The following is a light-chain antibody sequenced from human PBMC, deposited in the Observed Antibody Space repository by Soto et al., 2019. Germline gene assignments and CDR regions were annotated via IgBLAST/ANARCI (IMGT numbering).Light chain of an antibody. CDR1: SNDVGGYNL. V-gene: IGLV2-23*02. Sequence: QSALTQPASVSGSPGQSITISCTGTSNDVGGYNLVSWFQQHPGKAPKLMISEVXKRPSGVSNRFXGSKXXXXXSXXXXGXQAEDEADYYCCSHVGGSSPQWVFGGGTKLTVL. CDR2: EVX. J-gene: IGLJ3*02. CDR3: CSHVGGSSPQWV.